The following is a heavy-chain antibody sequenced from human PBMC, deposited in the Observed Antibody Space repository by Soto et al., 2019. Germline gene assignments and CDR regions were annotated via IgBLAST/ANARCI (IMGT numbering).Heavy chain of an antibody. D-gene: IGHD5-18*01. J-gene: IGHJ4*02. CDR2: ISAYNGNT. V-gene: IGHV1-18*01. CDR1: GYTFTSYG. Sequence: ASVKVSCKASGYTFTSYGISWVRQAPGQGLEWMGWISAYNGNTNYAQKLQGRVTMTTDTSTSTAYMELSSLRSEDTAVYYCARGSTSYSYGHGLIDYWGQGTLVTVSS. CDR3: ARGSTSYSYGHGLIDY.